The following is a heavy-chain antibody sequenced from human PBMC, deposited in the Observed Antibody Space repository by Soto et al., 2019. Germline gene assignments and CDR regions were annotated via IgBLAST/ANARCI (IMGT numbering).Heavy chain of an antibody. CDR2: IYYSGST. J-gene: IGHJ5*02. D-gene: IGHD3-16*01. CDR3: ARHFEGGGNWFDP. CDR1: GASISSGGHY. Sequence: QVQLQESGPGLVKPSQTLSLTCTVSGASISSGGHYWSWIRQHPGKGLEWIGYIYYSGSTYYNPSLKSRVTISVDMSKNQFSLRLSSVTAADTAVYYCARHFEGGGNWFDPWGQGTLVTVSS. V-gene: IGHV4-31*03.